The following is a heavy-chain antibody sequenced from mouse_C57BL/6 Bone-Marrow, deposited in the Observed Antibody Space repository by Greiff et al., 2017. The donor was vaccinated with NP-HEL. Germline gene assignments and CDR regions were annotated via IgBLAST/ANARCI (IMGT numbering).Heavy chain of an antibody. CDR3: VREDDLWDGYFYAMDY. CDR1: GFTFNTYA. J-gene: IGHJ4*01. V-gene: IGHV10-3*01. Sequence: EVQGVESGGGLVQPKGSLKLSCAASGFTFNTYAMHWVRQAPGKGVEWVARIRSKSSNYATYYADSVKDRFTISRDDSQSMLYLQMNNLKTEDTAMYYCVREDDLWDGYFYAMDYWGQGTSVTVSS. CDR2: IRSKSSNYAT. D-gene: IGHD2-3*01.